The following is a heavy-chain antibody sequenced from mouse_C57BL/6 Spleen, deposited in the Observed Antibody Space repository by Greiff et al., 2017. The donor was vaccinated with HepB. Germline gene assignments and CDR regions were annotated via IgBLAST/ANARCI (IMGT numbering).Heavy chain of an antibody. D-gene: IGHD1-1*01. Sequence: QVQLKESGAELARPGASVKLSCKASGYTFTSYGISWVKQRTGQGLEWIGEIYPRSGNTYYNEKFKGKATLTADKSSSTAYMELRSLTSEDSAVYFCASGSHITTVVAYFDYWGQGTTLTVSS. CDR3: ASGSHITTVVAYFDY. V-gene: IGHV1-81*01. CDR1: GYTFTSYG. CDR2: IYPRSGNT. J-gene: IGHJ2*01.